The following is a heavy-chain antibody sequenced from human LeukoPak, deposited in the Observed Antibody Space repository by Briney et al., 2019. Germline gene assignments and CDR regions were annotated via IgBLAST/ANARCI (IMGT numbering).Heavy chain of an antibody. CDR1: GFTFSSYA. CDR3: ARGNRGNYYYGMDV. J-gene: IGHJ6*02. Sequence: GGSLRLSCAASGFTFSSYAMHWVRQAPGKGLEYVSAISSYGESTYYADSVKGRFTISRDNSKKTLYLEMGSLRAEDMAVYYCARGNRGNYYYGMDVWGQGTTVTVSS. CDR2: ISSYGEST. V-gene: IGHV3-64*02.